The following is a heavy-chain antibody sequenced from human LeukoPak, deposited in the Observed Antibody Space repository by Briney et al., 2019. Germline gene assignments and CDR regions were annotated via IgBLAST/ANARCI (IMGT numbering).Heavy chain of an antibody. D-gene: IGHD6-13*01. CDR1: GYTFTGYY. Sequence: ASVKVSCKASGYTFTGYYMHWVRQAPGQGLEWMGWINPNSGGTNYAQKFQGRVTMTRDTSISTAYMELSRLRSDDTAVYYCAREPPIAAAGTLDMNRLVYTNDAFDIWGQGTMVTVSS. CDR2: INPNSGGT. CDR3: AREPPIAAAGTLDMNRLVYTNDAFDI. J-gene: IGHJ3*02. V-gene: IGHV1-2*02.